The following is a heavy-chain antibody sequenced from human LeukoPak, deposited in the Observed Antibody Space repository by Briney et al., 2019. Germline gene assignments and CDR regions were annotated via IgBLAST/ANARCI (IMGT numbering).Heavy chain of an antibody. V-gene: IGHV4-34*01. CDR1: GGSFSGYY. D-gene: IGHD4-11*01. CDR3: ARGGYSNADIIDY. Sequence: PSETLSLTCAVYGGSFSGYYWSWIRQPPGKGLEWIGEINHSGSTNYNPSLKSRVTISVDTSKNQFSLKLSSVTAADTAVYYCARGGYSNADIIDYWGQGTLVTVSS. CDR2: INHSGST. J-gene: IGHJ4*02.